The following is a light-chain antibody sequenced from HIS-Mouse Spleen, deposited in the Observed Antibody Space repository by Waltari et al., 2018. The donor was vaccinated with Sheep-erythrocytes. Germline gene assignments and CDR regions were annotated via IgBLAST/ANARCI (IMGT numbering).Light chain of an antibody. Sequence: QSALTQPASVSGSPGQSITIPCTGTSSDVGSYNFVPWYQQHPGKAPKLMIYEGSKRPSGVSNRFSGSKSGNTASLTIAGLQAEDEADYYCCSYAGSSTPWVFGGGTKLTVL. V-gene: IGLV2-23*01. CDR2: EGS. J-gene: IGLJ3*02. CDR3: CSYAGSSTPWV. CDR1: SSDVGSYNF.